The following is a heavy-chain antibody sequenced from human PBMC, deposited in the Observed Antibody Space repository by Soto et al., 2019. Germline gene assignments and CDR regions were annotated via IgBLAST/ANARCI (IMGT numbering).Heavy chain of an antibody. V-gene: IGHV4-4*02. CDR2: VYHTGAT. Sequence: PSETLSLTCAVSGGSISSNNWWSWVRQSPGRGLEWIGEVYHTGATYYNPSLKSRVTISVDTSKDQFSLSLNSVTAADTAVYYCARDTTPLARGYFDNWGQGTLVTVPQ. D-gene: IGHD1-1*01. J-gene: IGHJ4*02. CDR1: GGSISSNNW. CDR3: ARDTTPLARGYFDN.